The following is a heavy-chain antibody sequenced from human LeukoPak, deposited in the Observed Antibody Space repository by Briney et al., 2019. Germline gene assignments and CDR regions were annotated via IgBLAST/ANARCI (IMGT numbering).Heavy chain of an antibody. Sequence: SETLSLTCTVSGGSISNYYWTWIRQTPGKGLEWIGNLYHSGAADYNPSLKTRVTTSVDTSKDQFSLSLRSSTAADTPVYFCARLGKTYYMDGRGTGTTVTVSS. D-gene: IGHD1/OR15-1a*01. CDR2: LYHSGAA. J-gene: IGHJ6*03. V-gene: IGHV4-59*08. CDR1: GGSISNYY. CDR3: ARLGKTYYMDG.